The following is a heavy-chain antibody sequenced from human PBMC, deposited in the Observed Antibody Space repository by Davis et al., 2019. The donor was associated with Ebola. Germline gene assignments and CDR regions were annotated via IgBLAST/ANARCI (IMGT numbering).Heavy chain of an antibody. J-gene: IGHJ4*02. V-gene: IGHV4-34*01. CDR1: GGSFSGYY. CDR3: ASSYGDFSY. D-gene: IGHD4-17*01. CDR2: INHSGST. Sequence: PGGSLRLSCAVYGGSFSGYYWSWIRQPPGKGLEWIGEINHSGSTNYNPSLKSRVTISVDTSKNQFSLKLSSVTAADTAVYYCASSYGDFSYWGQGTLVTVSS.